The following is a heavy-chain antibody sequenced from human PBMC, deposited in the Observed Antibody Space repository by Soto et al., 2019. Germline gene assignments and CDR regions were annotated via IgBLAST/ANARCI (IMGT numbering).Heavy chain of an antibody. CDR1: GYTFTRYG. Sequence: ASVKVSCKASGYTFTRYGISWVRQAPGQGLEWMGWISAYNGNTNYAQKLQGRVTMTTDTSTSTAYMELRSLRSDDTAVYYCARGRFIKQWLDKAYCGGDCYFGDYGMDVWGQGTTVTVSS. J-gene: IGHJ6*02. D-gene: IGHD2-21*02. CDR2: ISAYNGNT. V-gene: IGHV1-18*01. CDR3: ARGRFIKQWLDKAYCGGDCYFGDYGMDV.